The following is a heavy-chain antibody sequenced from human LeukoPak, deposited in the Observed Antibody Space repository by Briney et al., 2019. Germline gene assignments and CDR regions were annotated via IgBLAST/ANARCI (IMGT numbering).Heavy chain of an antibody. CDR1: GGTFSSYA. Sequence: SVKVSCKASGGTFSSYAISWVRQAPGQGLEWMGGIIPIFDTANYAQKFQGRVTITADKSTSTAYMELSSLRSEDTAVYYCAGGRPRGYCSGGSCYHNFDYWGQGTLVTVSS. CDR3: AGGRPRGYCSGGSCYHNFDY. J-gene: IGHJ4*02. CDR2: IIPIFDTA. V-gene: IGHV1-69*06. D-gene: IGHD2-15*01.